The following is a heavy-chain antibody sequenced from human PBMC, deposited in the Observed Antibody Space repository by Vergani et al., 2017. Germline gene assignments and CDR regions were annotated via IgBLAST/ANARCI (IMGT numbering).Heavy chain of an antibody. D-gene: IGHD2-2*01. V-gene: IGHV4-4*07. CDR2: IYTSGST. CDR3: ASSGYCSSTSCYPNYYYYYGMDV. J-gene: IGHJ6*02. CDR1: GGSISSYY. Sequence: QVQLQESGPGLVKPSETLSLTCTVSGGSISSYYWSWIRQPAGKGLEWIGRIYTSGSTNYNPSLKSRVTMSVATSKNQFSLKLSSVTAADTAVYYCASSGYCSSTSCYPNYYYYYGMDVWGQGTTVTVSS.